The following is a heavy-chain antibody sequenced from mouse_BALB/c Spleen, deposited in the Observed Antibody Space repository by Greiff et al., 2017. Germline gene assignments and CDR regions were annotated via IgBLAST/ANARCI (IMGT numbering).Heavy chain of an antibody. CDR2: ISYSGST. CDR1: GYSITSDYA. D-gene: IGHD4-1*01. J-gene: IGHJ1*01. Sequence: EVKLQESGPGLVKPSQSLSLTCTVTGYSITSDYAWNWIRQFPGNKLEWMGYISYSGSTSYNPSLKSRISITRDTSKNQFFLQLNSVTTEDTATYYCARGGNWDWYFDVWGAGTTVTVSS. V-gene: IGHV3-2*02. CDR3: ARGGNWDWYFDV.